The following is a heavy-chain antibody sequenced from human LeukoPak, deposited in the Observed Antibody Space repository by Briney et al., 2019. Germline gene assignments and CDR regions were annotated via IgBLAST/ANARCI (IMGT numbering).Heavy chain of an antibody. Sequence: GSSVKVSCKASGGTFSSYAISWVRQAPGQGLEWMGGIIPIFGTANYAQKFQGRVTITADESTSTAYMELSSLRSEDTAVYYCARDRYSSSLPGDYYYYYYMDVWGKGTTVTVSS. CDR2: IIPIFGTA. D-gene: IGHD6-6*01. CDR1: GGTFSSYA. V-gene: IGHV1-69*01. J-gene: IGHJ6*03. CDR3: ARDRYSSSLPGDYYYYYYMDV.